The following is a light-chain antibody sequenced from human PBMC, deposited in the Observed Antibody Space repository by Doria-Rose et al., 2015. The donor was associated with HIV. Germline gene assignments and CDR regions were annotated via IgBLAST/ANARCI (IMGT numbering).Light chain of an antibody. CDR3: QAWDNSTVI. CDR2: QDN. V-gene: IGLV3-1*01. Sequence: SYELTQPPSVSVSPGQTASITCSGDQLGNKYACWYQQKPGQSPVLVINQDNKRPSGIPERFSGSNSGNTATLTISGTQAMDEADYFCQAWDNSTVIFGGGTKLTVL. J-gene: IGLJ2*01. CDR1: QLGNKY.